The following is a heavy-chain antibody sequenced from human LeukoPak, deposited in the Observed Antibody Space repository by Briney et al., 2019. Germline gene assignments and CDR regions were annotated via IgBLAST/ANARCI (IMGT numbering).Heavy chain of an antibody. CDR3: ARDGPGLYGDYSQYYFDY. CDR1: GYTFTSYG. Sequence: ASVKVSCKASGYTFTSYGISWVRQAPGQGLEWMGWISAYNGNTNYAQKLQGRVTMTTDTSTSTAYMELRSLRSDDTAVYYCARDGPGLYGDYSQYYFDYWGQGTLVTVSS. J-gene: IGHJ4*02. CDR2: ISAYNGNT. D-gene: IGHD4-17*01. V-gene: IGHV1-18*01.